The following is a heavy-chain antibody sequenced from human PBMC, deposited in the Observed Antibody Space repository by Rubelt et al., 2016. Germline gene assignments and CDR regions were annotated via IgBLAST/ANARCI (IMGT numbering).Heavy chain of an antibody. D-gene: IGHD2-8*01. Sequence: EVQLVESGGGLVQPGGSLRLSCAVSGFTVSTKYMSWVRQAPGKGLEWVSAVYSGGGTYYADSVRGRFTISRDNFKNQLYLQMNSMRAEDTAVDYWARDRILIMRDYYYYYYMDVWGQGTTVTVSS. V-gene: IGHV3-66*01. J-gene: IGHJ6*03. CDR2: VYSGGGT. CDR3: ARDRILIMRDYYYYYYMDV. CDR1: GFTVSTKY.